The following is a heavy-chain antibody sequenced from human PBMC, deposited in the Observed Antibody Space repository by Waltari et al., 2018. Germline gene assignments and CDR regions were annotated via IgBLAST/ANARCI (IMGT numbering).Heavy chain of an antibody. CDR2: INPNSGGT. D-gene: IGHD6-13*01. CDR1: GYTFTGYY. CDR3: ARAYSSSWYYWFDP. V-gene: IGHV1-2*02. J-gene: IGHJ5*02. Sequence: QVQLVQSGAEVKKPGASVKVSCKASGYTFTGYYMHWVRQAPGQGLEWMGWINPNSGGTNYAKKCQGRVTMTRDTSISTAYMELSRLRSDDTAVYYCARAYSSSWYYWFDPWGQGTLVTVSS.